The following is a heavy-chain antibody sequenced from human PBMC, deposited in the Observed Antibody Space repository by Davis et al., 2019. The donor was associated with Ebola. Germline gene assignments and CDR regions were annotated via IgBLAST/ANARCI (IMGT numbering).Heavy chain of an antibody. CDR3: AGWGQNRNA. V-gene: IGHV3-7*01. D-gene: IGHD1-14*01. CDR1: GFTFSSYW. CDR2: INPDGSVP. J-gene: IGHJ5*01. Sequence: GESLKISCAASGFTFSSYWMHWVRQAPGKGLEWVANINPDGSVPNHVGSVRGRFTISRDNSKNSLYLQMDSLRVDDTAVYYCAGWGQNRNAWGRGALVTVSS.